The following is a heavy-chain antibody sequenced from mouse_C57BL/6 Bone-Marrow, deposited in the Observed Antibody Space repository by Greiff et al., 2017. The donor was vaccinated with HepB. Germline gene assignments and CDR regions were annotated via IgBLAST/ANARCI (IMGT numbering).Heavy chain of an antibody. CDR1: GYTFTSYW. J-gene: IGHJ2*01. CDR3: ARDYDGGYYFDY. CDR2: IDPSDSYT. Sequence: QVQLQQPGAELVRPGTSVKLSCKASGYTFTSYWMHWVKQRPGQGLEWIGVIDPSDSYTNYNQKFKGKATLTVDTSSSTAYMQLSSLTSEDSAVYYCARDYDGGYYFDYWGQGTTLTVSS. V-gene: IGHV1-59*01. D-gene: IGHD2-4*01.